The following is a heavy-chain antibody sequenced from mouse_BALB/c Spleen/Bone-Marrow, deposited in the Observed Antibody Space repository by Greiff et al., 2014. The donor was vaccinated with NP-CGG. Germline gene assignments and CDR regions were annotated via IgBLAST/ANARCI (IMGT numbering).Heavy chain of an antibody. J-gene: IGHJ4*01. CDR3: ARETGYAYGNFAMDY. D-gene: IGHD2-1*01. Sequence: DVKLQESGGGLVQPGGSLRLSCEASGFTSIDYYMTWVRQPPGKALEWLGFIRNRANGYTTEYSASVKGRFTISRDISQSIFYLQMNTLRAEDSATYYCARETGYAYGNFAMDYWGQGTSVTVPS. CDR2: IRNRANGYTT. V-gene: IGHV7-3*02. CDR1: GFTSIDYY.